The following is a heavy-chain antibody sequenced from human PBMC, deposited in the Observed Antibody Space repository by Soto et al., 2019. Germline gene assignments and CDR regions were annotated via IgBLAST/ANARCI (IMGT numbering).Heavy chain of an antibody. Sequence: ASVKVSCKASGYTFTSYDINWVRQATGQGLEWMGWMNPNSGNTGYAQKFQGRVTMTRNTSISTAYMELSSLRSEDTAVYYCARILAYADVLDYWGQGTLVTVSS. V-gene: IGHV1-8*01. J-gene: IGHJ4*02. CDR1: GYTFTSYD. CDR2: MNPNSGNT. CDR3: ARILAYADVLDY. D-gene: IGHD3-3*01.